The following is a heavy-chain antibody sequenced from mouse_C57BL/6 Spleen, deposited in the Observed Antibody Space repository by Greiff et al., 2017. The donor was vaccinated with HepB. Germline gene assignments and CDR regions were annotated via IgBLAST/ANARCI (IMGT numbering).Heavy chain of an antibody. V-gene: IGHV5-4*01. D-gene: IGHD1-1*01. CDR2: ISDGGSYT. CDR1: GFTFSSYA. CDR3: ARDGVYYGSSYLDYFDY. Sequence: EVKLMESGGGLVKPGGSLKLSCAASGFTFSSYAMSWVRQTPEKRLEWVATISDGGSYTYYPDNVKGRFTISRDNAKNNLYLQMSHLKSEDTAMYYCARDGVYYGSSYLDYFDYWGQGTTLTVSS. J-gene: IGHJ2*01.